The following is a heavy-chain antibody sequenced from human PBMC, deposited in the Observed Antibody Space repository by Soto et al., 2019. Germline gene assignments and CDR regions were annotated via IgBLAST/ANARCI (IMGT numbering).Heavy chain of an antibody. CDR3: ARADIVVVVAESQEGAWFDP. Sequence: PSETLSLTCTVSGGSISSSSYYWGWIRQPPGKGLEWIGSIYYSGSTYYNPSLKSRVTISVDTSKNQFSLKLSSVTAADTAVYYCARADIVVVVAESQEGAWFDPWGQGTLVTVSS. J-gene: IGHJ5*02. V-gene: IGHV4-39*01. CDR1: GGSISSSSYY. CDR2: IYYSGST. D-gene: IGHD2-15*01.